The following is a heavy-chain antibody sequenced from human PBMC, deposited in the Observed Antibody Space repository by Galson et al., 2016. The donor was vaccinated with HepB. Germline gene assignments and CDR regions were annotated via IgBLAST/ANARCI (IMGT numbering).Heavy chain of an antibody. Sequence: PALVKPTQTLTLTCTFSGFSLTPTGVGVGWIRQPPGKALEWLALIYWDDDKRYSPSLKSRLTITKDTSKNQVVLTMTNMDPVDTATYYCAQTSCGGDCYSGFFAEYFHHWGQGTLVTVSS. D-gene: IGHD2-21*01. V-gene: IGHV2-5*02. CDR3: AQTSCGGDCYSGFFAEYFHH. J-gene: IGHJ1*01. CDR2: IYWDDDK. CDR1: GFSLTPTGVG.